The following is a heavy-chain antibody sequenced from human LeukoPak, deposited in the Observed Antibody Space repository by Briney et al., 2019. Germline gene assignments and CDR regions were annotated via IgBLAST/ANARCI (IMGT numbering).Heavy chain of an antibody. V-gene: IGHV3-7*01. CDR3: ARVGDYYDSSGYPIDY. CDR1: GFTFSSYW. Sequence: SGGSLRLSCAASGFTFSSYWMSWVRQAPGKGLEWVANIKQDGSEKYYVDSVKGRFTISRDNAKNSLYLQMNSLRAEDTAVYYCARVGDYYDSSGYPIDYWGQGTLVTVSS. CDR2: IKQDGSEK. D-gene: IGHD3-22*01. J-gene: IGHJ4*02.